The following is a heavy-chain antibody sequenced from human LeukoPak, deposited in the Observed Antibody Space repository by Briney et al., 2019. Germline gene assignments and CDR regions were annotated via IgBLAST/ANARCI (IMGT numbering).Heavy chain of an antibody. Sequence: GGSLRLSCAASGFTFSSYGMSWARQAPGKGLEWVSAISSTGGNTYYADSVRGRFTISRDQSKNPVYLQMNSLRAEDTAVYYCSKEGSDDYYFDFWGQGTLVTVSS. V-gene: IGHV3-23*01. CDR1: GFTFSSYG. J-gene: IGHJ4*02. D-gene: IGHD1-26*01. CDR2: ISSTGGNT. CDR3: SKEGSDDYYFDF.